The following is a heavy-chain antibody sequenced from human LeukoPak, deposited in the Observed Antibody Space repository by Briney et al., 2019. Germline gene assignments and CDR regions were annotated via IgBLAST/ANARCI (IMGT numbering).Heavy chain of an antibody. CDR2: IKQDGSEK. J-gene: IGHJ4*02. CDR3: ASLSIAVAGTALYDY. Sequence: GGSLRLSCAASGFTFSSYWMSWVRQAPGKGLEWVANIKQDGSEKYYVDSVKGRFTISRDNAKNSLYLQMNSLRAEDTAVYYCASLSIAVAGTALYDYWGQGTLVTVSS. D-gene: IGHD6-19*01. CDR1: GFTFSSYW. V-gene: IGHV3-7*01.